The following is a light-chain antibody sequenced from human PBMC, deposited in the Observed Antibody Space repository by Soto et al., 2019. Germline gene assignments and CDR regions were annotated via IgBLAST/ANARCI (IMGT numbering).Light chain of an antibody. V-gene: IGKV1-17*01. J-gene: IGKJ3*01. CDR2: AAS. CDR1: QGIGNY. Sequence: DIQMTQSPPSLSASVGDRVTITCRASQGIGNYLGWYQQKPGKAPKRLIYAASSLQGGVPSRFSGSASGTEFTLTISSLQPEDFAAYYCLQHSSYPFTFGPGTKVVIK. CDR3: LQHSSYPFT.